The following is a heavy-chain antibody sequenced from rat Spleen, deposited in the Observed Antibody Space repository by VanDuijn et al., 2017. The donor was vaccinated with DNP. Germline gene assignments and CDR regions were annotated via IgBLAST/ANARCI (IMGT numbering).Heavy chain of an antibody. V-gene: IGHV5S13*01. J-gene: IGHJ3*01. Sequence: EVQLVESGGGLVQPGRSLKLSCAASGFTFSDYGMAWVRQAPTKGLEWVASISTSGDNTYYRDSVKGRFTISRNIARSSRYLQMNSLKSEDTATYYCTRSYAYWGQGTLVTVSS. CDR3: TRSYAY. CDR2: ISTSGDNT. CDR1: GFTFSDYG.